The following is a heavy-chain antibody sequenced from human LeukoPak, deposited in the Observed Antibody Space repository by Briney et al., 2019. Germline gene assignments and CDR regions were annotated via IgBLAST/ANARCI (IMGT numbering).Heavy chain of an antibody. CDR1: GYTLTSYG. J-gene: IGHJ5*02. D-gene: IGHD3-10*01. CDR3: ARMSYGSGTNWFDP. V-gene: IGHV1-18*01. Sequence: ASVKVSSKASGYTLTSYGMSWVRQAPGQGLEWMGWISAYNGVTNYAQKLQGRVTMTTDTSTSTAYMELRSLRSDDTAVYYCARMSYGSGTNWFDPWGQGTLVTVSS. CDR2: ISAYNGVT.